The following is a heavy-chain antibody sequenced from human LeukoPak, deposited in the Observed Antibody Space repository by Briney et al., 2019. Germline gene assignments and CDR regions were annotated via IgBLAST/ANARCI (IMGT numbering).Heavy chain of an antibody. CDR3: AREYCTNGVCYPPPSY. D-gene: IGHD2-8*01. Sequence: GGSLRLFCAASGFTFSSYSMNWVRQAPGKGLEWVSSISSSSSYMYYADSVKGRFTISRDNAKNSLYLQMNSLRAEDTAVYYCAREYCTNGVCYPPPSYWGQGTLVTVAS. J-gene: IGHJ4*02. CDR2: ISSSSSYM. CDR1: GFTFSSYS. V-gene: IGHV3-21*01.